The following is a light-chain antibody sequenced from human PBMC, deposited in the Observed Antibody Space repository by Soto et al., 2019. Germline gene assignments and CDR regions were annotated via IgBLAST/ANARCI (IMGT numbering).Light chain of an antibody. CDR2: GNH. V-gene: IGLV1-44*01. J-gene: IGLJ1*01. CDR3: AAWDDSLNPSYV. Sequence: QSVLTQPPSASGTPGQRVTISCSGSSSNIGSFTVNWYQQLPGTAPKLLIYGNHQRPSGVPDRFSGSKSGTSASLAISGLQSEDEADYYCAAWDDSLNPSYVFGTGTKVTVL. CDR1: SSNIGSFT.